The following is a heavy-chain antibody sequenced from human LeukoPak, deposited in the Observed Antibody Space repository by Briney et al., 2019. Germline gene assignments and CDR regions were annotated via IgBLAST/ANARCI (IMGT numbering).Heavy chain of an antibody. D-gene: IGHD6-19*01. Sequence: ASVKVSGKASGYTFTSYGISWVRQAPGQGLEWMAWISAYNGDTDYAQKLQGRVTMTTDTSTSTAYMELRSLRSDDTAVYYCARDGQWLVPYYFDYWGQGTLVTVSS. CDR1: GYTFTSYG. V-gene: IGHV1-18*01. J-gene: IGHJ4*02. CDR3: ARDGQWLVPYYFDY. CDR2: ISAYNGDT.